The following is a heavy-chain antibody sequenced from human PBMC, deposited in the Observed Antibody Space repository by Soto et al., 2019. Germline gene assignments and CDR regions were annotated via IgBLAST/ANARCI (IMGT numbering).Heavy chain of an antibody. CDR2: ISVYNGIT. Sequence: QVKLVQSGTEVKKPGASIKFSCKASGYSFATSGMSWVRQAPGQGLEWMGWISVYNGITNYDQNLKDRVTMTTDTSTNTAYLEVRNLRSDDTAVYYCARAGQYYDASGYANWGQGTLVTVSS. CDR1: GYSFATSG. D-gene: IGHD3-22*01. V-gene: IGHV1-18*01. J-gene: IGHJ4*02. CDR3: ARAGQYYDASGYAN.